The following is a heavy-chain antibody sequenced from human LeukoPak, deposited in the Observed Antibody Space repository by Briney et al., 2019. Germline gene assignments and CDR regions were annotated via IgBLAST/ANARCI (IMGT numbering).Heavy chain of an antibody. J-gene: IGHJ4*02. V-gene: IGHV1-58*02. D-gene: IGHD3-3*01. CDR1: GFTFTSSA. Sequence: GASVKVSCKASGFTFTSSAMQWVRQARGQRLEWIGWIVVGSGNTNYAQKFQERVTITRGMSTSTAYMELSSLRSEDTAVYYCAAVPVPPQYYDFWVGGQGTLVTVSS. CDR2: IVVGSGNT. CDR3: AAVPVPPQYYDFWV.